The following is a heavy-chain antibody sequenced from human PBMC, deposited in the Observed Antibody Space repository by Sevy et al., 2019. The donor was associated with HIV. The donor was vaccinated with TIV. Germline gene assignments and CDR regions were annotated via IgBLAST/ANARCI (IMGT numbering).Heavy chain of an antibody. D-gene: IGHD2-15*01. J-gene: IGHJ6*02. CDR3: AKGYCSGGSCPRDYYYYGMDV. CDR1: GFTLSTYA. CDR2: ISTNGRSA. V-gene: IGHV3-23*01. Sequence: GGSLRLSCAASGFTLSTYAMNWVRQAPGKGLEWVSSISTNGRSAYYTDSVEGRFTISRDNSKNTLYLQMNSLRADDTAVYYCAKGYCSGGSCPRDYYYYGMDVWGQGTTVTVSS.